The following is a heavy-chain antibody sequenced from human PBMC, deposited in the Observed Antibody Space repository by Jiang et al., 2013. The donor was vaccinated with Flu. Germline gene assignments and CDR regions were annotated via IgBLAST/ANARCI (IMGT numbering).Heavy chain of an antibody. D-gene: IGHD1-26*01. CDR3: ARXNSGTYLWAYFFDY. V-gene: IGHV4-61*01. Sequence: LLKPSETLSLTCTVSGDSVRSRSYFWTWIRQPPGKGLEWLGNIHYSGSTNYNPSLKSRLTVSVDTSKNQFSLRLRSVTAADTAVYYCARXNSGTYLWAYFFDYVGPGSLITVSS. CDR2: IHYSGST. J-gene: IGHJ4*02. CDR1: GDSVRSRSYF.